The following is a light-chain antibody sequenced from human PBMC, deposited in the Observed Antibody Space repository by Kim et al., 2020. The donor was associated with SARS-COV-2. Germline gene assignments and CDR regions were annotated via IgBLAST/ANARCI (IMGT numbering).Light chain of an antibody. CDR1: NIGDKS. J-gene: IGLJ3*02. CDR3: QVWDSGSDQKV. Sequence: SYELTQPPSVSVAPGKTASISFGGDNIGDKSVHWYQHKPGRAPVLVIYYDYNRPSGIPERFSGSNSGNTATLTISRVEAGDEADYSCQVWDSGSDQKVFGGGTQLTVL. V-gene: IGLV3-21*04. CDR2: YDY.